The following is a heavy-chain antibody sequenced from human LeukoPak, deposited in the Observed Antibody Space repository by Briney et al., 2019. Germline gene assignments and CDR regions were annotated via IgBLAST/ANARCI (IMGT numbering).Heavy chain of an antibody. J-gene: IGHJ3*02. V-gene: IGHV4-4*02. D-gene: IGHD3-10*01. CDR2: INHSGTT. Sequence: SGTLTLTCAVSGGSISSSNWWGWVRQPPGKGLEWIGEINHSGTTNYNPSLKSRVTISLDKSKNQFSLKLSSVTAADTAVYYCARRTMANLRAFDIWGQGTMVTVSS. CDR1: GGSISSSNW. CDR3: ARRTMANLRAFDI.